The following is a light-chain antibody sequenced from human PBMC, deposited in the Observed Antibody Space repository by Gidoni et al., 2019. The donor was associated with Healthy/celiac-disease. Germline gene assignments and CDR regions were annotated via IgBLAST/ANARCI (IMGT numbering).Light chain of an antibody. CDR1: QSVSSY. J-gene: IGKJ4*01. CDR3: QQRSNWPLT. V-gene: IGKV3-11*01. CDR2: DAS. Sequence: ESVLTQSPGTLSLSPGERATLSCRASQSVSSYLAWYQQKPGQAPRRLIYDASSRATGIPARFSGSGSGTDFTLTISSLETEDFAVYYCQQRSNWPLTFGGGTKVEIK.